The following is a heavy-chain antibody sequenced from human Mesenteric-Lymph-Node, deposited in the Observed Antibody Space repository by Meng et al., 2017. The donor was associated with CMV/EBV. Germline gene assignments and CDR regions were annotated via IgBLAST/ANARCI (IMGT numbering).Heavy chain of an antibody. V-gene: IGHV3-23*01. Sequence: LSLTCAASVFTFSSDAFSWVRQAPGKGLEWVSAISGSGSSTYYADSVKGRFTISRANSKNTVYLQMNSLRPEDTAVYYCARPLSPGRKYYYFGMDIWGQGTTVTVSS. CDR1: VFTFSSDA. CDR3: ARPLSPGRKYYYFGMDI. CDR2: ISGSGSST. D-gene: IGHD2-15*01. J-gene: IGHJ6*02.